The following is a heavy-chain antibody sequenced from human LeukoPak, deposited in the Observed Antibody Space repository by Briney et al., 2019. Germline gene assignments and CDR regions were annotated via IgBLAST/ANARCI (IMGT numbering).Heavy chain of an antibody. V-gene: IGHV1-69*04. CDR2: IIPILGIA. CDR3: ARAQNYYDSSGYYYY. Sequence: ASVKVSCKASGYTFTSYAISWVRQAPGQGLEWMGRIIPILGIANYAQKFQGRVTITADKSTSTAYMELSSLRSEDTAVYYCARAQNYYDSSGYYYYWGQGTLVTVSS. D-gene: IGHD3-22*01. CDR1: GYTFTSYA. J-gene: IGHJ4*02.